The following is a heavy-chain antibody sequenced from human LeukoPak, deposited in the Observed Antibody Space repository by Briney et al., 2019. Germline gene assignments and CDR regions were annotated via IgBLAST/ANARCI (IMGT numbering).Heavy chain of an antibody. V-gene: IGHV4-34*01. CDR2: INHSGST. D-gene: IGHD4-17*01. Sequence: SETLSLTCAVYGGSFSGYYWSWIRQPPGKGLEWIGEINHSGSTNYNPSLKSRVTISVDTSKNQFSLKLSSVTAADTAVYYCARAQGGGTVTQNWFDPWGQGTLVTVSS. J-gene: IGHJ5*02. CDR1: GGSFSGYY. CDR3: ARAQGGGTVTQNWFDP.